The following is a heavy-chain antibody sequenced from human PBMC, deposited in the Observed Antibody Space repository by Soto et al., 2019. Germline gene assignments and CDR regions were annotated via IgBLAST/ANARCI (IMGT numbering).Heavy chain of an antibody. V-gene: IGHV1-46*01. Sequence: ASVKVSCKASGYTFTSYYMHWVRQAPGQGLEWMGIINPSGGSASYAQKFQGRVTMTRDTSTSTVYMELSSLRSEDTAVYYCARIIAAREVSSYYYYGMDVWGQGTTVTVSS. CDR3: ARIIAAREVSSYYYYGMDV. D-gene: IGHD6-6*01. CDR1: GYTFTSYY. CDR2: INPSGGSA. J-gene: IGHJ6*02.